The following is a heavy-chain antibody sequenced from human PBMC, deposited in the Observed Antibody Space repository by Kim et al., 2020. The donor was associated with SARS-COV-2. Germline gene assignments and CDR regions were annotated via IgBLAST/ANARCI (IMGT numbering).Heavy chain of an antibody. CDR3: AKDPEVAGWGSAWGGFDY. Sequence: KGRFTISRDNSKNTLYLQMNSLRAEDTAVYYGAKDPEVAGWGSAWGGFDYWGQGTLVTVSS. D-gene: IGHD6-19*01. J-gene: IGHJ4*02. V-gene: IGHV3-23*01.